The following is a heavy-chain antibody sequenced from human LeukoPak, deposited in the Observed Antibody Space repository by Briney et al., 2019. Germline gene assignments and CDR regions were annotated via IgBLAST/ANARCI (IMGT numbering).Heavy chain of an antibody. CDR2: IYYSGST. J-gene: IGHJ6*03. CDR1: GGSISSYY. D-gene: IGHD4-17*01. Sequence: PSETLSLTCTVSGGSISSYYWGWIRQPPGKGLEWIGSIYYSGSTYYNPSLKSRVTISVDTSKNQFSLKLSSVTAADTAVYYCARAYGDYEYYYYYYMDVWGKGTTVTLSS. V-gene: IGHV4-39*01. CDR3: ARAYGDYEYYYYYYMDV.